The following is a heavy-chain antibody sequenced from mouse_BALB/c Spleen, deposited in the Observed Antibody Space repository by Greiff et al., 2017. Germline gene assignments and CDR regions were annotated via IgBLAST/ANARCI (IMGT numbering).Heavy chain of an antibody. D-gene: IGHD2-14*01. CDR3: VKGDRYDGDAMDY. CDR2: IRSKSNNYAT. Sequence: EVQVVESGGGLVQPKGSLKLSCAASGFTFNTYAMNWVRQAPGKGLEWVARIRSKSNNYATYYADSVKDRFTISRDDSQSMLYLQMNNLKTEDTAMYYCVKGDRYDGDAMDYWGQGTSVTVSS. J-gene: IGHJ4*01. CDR1: GFTFNTYA. V-gene: IGHV10-1*02.